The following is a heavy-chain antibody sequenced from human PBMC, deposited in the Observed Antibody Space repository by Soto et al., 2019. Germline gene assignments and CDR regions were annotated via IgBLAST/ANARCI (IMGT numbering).Heavy chain of an antibody. Sequence: PGGPLRLSCAASGFTFSSYWMSWVRQAPGKGLEWVANIKQDGSEKYYVDSVKGRFTISRDNAKNSLYLQMNSLRAEDTAVYYCARSFRSTSCPSAEYFQHWGQGTLVTVSS. V-gene: IGHV3-7*01. CDR3: ARSFRSTSCPSAEYFQH. D-gene: IGHD2-2*01. J-gene: IGHJ1*01. CDR2: IKQDGSEK. CDR1: GFTFSSYW.